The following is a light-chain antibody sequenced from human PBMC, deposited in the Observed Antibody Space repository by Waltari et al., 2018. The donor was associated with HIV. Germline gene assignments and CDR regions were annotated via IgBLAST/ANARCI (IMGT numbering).Light chain of an antibody. CDR1: ASDVGAYNY. CDR2: EVF. Sequence: QSALTQPPSASGSPGQSVTISCTGKASDVGAYNYVSWYQQHPGKPPKLIIYEVFKRPSGFPARFSGSKSGNTASLTVSGLQAEDEANYYCASYAGRNTLVFGGGTKLTVL. CDR3: ASYAGRNTLV. J-gene: IGLJ2*01. V-gene: IGLV2-8*01.